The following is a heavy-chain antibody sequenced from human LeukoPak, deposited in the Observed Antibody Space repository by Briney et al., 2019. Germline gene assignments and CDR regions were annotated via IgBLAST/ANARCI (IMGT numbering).Heavy chain of an antibody. D-gene: IGHD2-8*02. CDR3: ASVETVVYVWGNDYYMDV. CDR1: GGTFSSYA. Sequence: SVKVSCKAFGGTFSSYAISWVRQAPGQGLEWMGRIIPILGIANYAQKFQGRVTITADKSTSTAYMELSSLRSEDTAVYYCASVETVVYVWGNDYYMDVWGKGTTVTVSS. V-gene: IGHV1-69*04. J-gene: IGHJ6*03. CDR2: IIPILGIA.